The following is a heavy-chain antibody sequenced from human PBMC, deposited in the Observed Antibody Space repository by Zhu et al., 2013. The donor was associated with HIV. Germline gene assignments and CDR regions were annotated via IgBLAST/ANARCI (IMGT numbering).Heavy chain of an antibody. J-gene: IGHJ2*01. CDR3: ARDGIRDYDSDGSSHWYFDL. V-gene: IGHV1-2*02. D-gene: IGHD3-22*01. Sequence: QVQLVQSGAEVKKPGASVKVSCKTSGYTFTGYYMHWVRQAPGQGLEWMGWINADSGATHYAQTFQGRVTMTRDTPINTAYMELSGLRSDDTAVYYCARDGIRDYDSDGSSHWYFDLWGRGTLVTVSS. CDR2: INADSGAT. CDR1: GYTFTGYY.